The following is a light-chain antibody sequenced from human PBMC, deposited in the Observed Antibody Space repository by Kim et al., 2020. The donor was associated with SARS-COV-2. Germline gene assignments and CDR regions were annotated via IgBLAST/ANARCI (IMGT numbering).Light chain of an antibody. V-gene: IGKV3-20*01. Sequence: PGERATLSCRASQNISSTYLAWYQQKPGQAPRLLIYGASSRATGIPDRFSGSGSETDFTLTISRLEPEDFAVYYCQQYGSSPLLTFGGGTKLEI. CDR3: QQYGSSPLLT. CDR2: GAS. J-gene: IGKJ4*01. CDR1: QNISSTY.